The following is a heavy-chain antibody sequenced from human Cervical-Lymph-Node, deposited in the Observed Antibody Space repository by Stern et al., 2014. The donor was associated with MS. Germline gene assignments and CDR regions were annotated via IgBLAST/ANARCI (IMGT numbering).Heavy chain of an antibody. Sequence: QMQLVQSGAEVKKPGATVKVSCKTSGYTFTRYGISWVRQAPGQGLEWMGWISGYNGYTTYARKFEGRVTITTDTSTTTAYMELRSLRSDDTAVYYCARDFYRQQLDHYGLDVWGQGTTVIVSS. CDR3: ARDFYRQQLDHYGLDV. D-gene: IGHD6-13*01. CDR1: GYTFTRYG. V-gene: IGHV1-18*01. J-gene: IGHJ6*02. CDR2: ISGYNGYT.